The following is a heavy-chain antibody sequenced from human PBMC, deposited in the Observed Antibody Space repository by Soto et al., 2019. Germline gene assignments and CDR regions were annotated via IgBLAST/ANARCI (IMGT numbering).Heavy chain of an antibody. J-gene: IGHJ5*02. V-gene: IGHV4-59*08. CDR2: IYYSGST. CDR3: ARQTPGYSSSWYWFDP. CDR1: GGSISSYY. D-gene: IGHD6-13*01. Sequence: SETLCLTCTVSGGSISSYYWSWIRQPPGKGLEWIGYIYYSGSTNYNPSLKSRVTISVDTSKNQFSLKLSSVTAADTAVYYCARQTPGYSSSWYWFDPWGQGTLVTVSS.